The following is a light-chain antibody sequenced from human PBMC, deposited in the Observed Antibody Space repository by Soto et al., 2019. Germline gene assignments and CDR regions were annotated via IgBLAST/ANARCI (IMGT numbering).Light chain of an antibody. CDR3: SSYISSSTYYV. CDR2: EVS. V-gene: IGLV2-14*01. Sequence: QSALTQPASVSGSPGQSITISCAGTSSDVGRYNYVSWYQQHPGKAPILMIYEVSNRPSGVSNRFSGSESGNTASLTIYGLQAEDEADYYCSSYISSSTYYVFGTGTKLTVL. J-gene: IGLJ1*01. CDR1: SSDVGRYNY.